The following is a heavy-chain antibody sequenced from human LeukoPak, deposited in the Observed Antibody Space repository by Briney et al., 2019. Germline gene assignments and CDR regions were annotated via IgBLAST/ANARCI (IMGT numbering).Heavy chain of an antibody. CDR3: ARAVAGSGDAFDI. CDR2: IKQDGSEK. Sequence: GGSLRLSCAASGFTFSSYWMSWVRQAPGKGLEWVANIKQDGSEKYYVDSVKGRFTISRDNAKNSLYLQMNSLRAEDTAVYYCARAVAGSGDAFDIWGQGTMVTVSS. D-gene: IGHD6-19*01. J-gene: IGHJ3*02. CDR1: GFTFSSYW. V-gene: IGHV3-7*04.